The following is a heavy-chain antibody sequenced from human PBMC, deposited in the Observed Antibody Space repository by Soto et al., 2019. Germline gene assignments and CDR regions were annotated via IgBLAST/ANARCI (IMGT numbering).Heavy chain of an antibody. Sequence: GGSLRLSCAASGFTFSSYAMSWVRQAPGKGLEWVSALSGSGGTTYYADSVKGRFTISRDNSKNTLYLQMNSLRAEDTAVYYCAKYVSFYDSSGYDYWGQGTLVTVSS. D-gene: IGHD3-22*01. CDR2: LSGSGGTT. V-gene: IGHV3-23*01. J-gene: IGHJ4*02. CDR3: AKYVSFYDSSGYDY. CDR1: GFTFSSYA.